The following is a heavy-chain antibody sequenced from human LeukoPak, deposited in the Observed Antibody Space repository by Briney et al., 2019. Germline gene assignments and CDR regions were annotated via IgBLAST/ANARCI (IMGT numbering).Heavy chain of an antibody. D-gene: IGHD2-15*01. J-gene: IGHJ4*02. CDR2: ISGSGGST. Sequence: GGSLRLSCAASGFTFSSYAMSWVRQAPGKGLEWVSAISGSGGSTYYADSVKGRFTISRDNSKNTLYLQMNSLRAEDTAVYYCAKKVKCSGGSCYTLFDCWGQGTLVTVSS. CDR1: GFTFSSYA. CDR3: AKKVKCSGGSCYTLFDC. V-gene: IGHV3-23*01.